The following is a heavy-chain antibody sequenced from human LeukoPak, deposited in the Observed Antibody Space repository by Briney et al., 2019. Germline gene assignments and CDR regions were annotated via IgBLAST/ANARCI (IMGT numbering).Heavy chain of an antibody. CDR3: ARTTTYSSGWYGAY. J-gene: IGHJ4*02. CDR1: GYRYSDYW. Sequence: PGESLRISCKGPGYRYSDYWIGWVRQMPGKGLEWMGIIYGGDSETRYSPSLQGQVTISADKSINTAYLQWSSLEASDTAMYYCARTTTYSSGWYGAYWGQGTLVTVSS. CDR2: IYGGDSET. V-gene: IGHV5-51*01. D-gene: IGHD6-19*01.